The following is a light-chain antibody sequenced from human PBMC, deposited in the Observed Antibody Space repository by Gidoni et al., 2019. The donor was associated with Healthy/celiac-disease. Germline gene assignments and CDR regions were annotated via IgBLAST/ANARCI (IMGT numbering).Light chain of an antibody. CDR1: SSDVGSYNL. J-gene: IGLJ2*01. Sequence: QSALTQTASVSGSPGQSITISCTGTSSDVGSYNLVSWYQQHPGKAPKLMIYEGSKRPSGVSNRFSSSKSGNTASLTISGLQAEDEADYYCCSYAGSSTLYVVFGGGTKLTVL. V-gene: IGLV2-23*01. CDR2: EGS. CDR3: CSYAGSSTLYVV.